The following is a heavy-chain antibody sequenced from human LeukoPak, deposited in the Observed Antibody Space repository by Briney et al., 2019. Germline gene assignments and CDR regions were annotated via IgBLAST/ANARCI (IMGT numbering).Heavy chain of an antibody. V-gene: IGHV4-39*07. CDR1: GGSISGNDYY. CDR2: IYYSGST. J-gene: IGHJ4*02. Sequence: SETLSLTCTVSGGSISGNDYYWGWIRQPPGKEPEWIGNIYYSGSTQYNPSLKSRVIMSGDRSKNQFSLKLSSVTAADTAVYYCARVGDSATYFDYWGQGTLVTVSS. CDR3: ARVGDSATYFDY. D-gene: IGHD2-21*02.